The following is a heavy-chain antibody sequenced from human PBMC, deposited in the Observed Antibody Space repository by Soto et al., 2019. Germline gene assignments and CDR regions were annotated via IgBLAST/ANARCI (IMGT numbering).Heavy chain of an antibody. V-gene: IGHV1-69*13. J-gene: IGHJ6*02. D-gene: IGHD3-22*01. Sequence: ASVKVSCKASGGTFSSYAISWVRQAPGQGLEWMGGIIPIFGTANYAQKFQGRVTITADESTSTAYMELSSLRSEDTAVYYCAIDPYYYDSSGSLYYYGMDVWGQGTTVTLSS. CDR3: AIDPYYYDSSGSLYYYGMDV. CDR1: GGTFSSYA. CDR2: IIPIFGTA.